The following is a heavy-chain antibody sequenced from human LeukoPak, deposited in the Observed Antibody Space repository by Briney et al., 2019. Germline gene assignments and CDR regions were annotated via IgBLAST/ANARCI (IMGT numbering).Heavy chain of an antibody. CDR1: GFTFSCYW. CDR2: IKQDGSEI. CDR3: AGRGSAFDI. J-gene: IGHJ3*02. Sequence: PGGSLRLSCAASGFTFSCYWMTWVRQAPGKGLEWVANIKQDGSEIYYVDSVKGRFTISRDNAQNSLYLQMNSLRAEDTAVYYCAGRGSAFDIWGQGTMVTVSS. V-gene: IGHV3-7*01. D-gene: IGHD3-16*01.